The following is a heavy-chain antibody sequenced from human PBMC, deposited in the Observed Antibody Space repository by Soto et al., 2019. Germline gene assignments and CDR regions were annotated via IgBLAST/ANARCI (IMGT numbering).Heavy chain of an antibody. CDR2: VSSGGGT. V-gene: IGHV3-23*01. CDR1: GFTFSTYA. Sequence: EVELLESGGGLVQPEGSLRLSCAASGFTFSTYAMGWVRQAPGKGLEWVSVVSSGGGTHYADSVKGRFTVSRDNSKNTLSLQMNSLRADDTAVYYCAKRRGAGGHFDYWGQGALFTGSS. D-gene: IGHD2-15*01. J-gene: IGHJ4*02. CDR3: AKRRGAGGHFDY.